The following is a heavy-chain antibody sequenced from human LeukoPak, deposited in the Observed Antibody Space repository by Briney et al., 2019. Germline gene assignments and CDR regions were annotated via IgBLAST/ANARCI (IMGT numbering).Heavy chain of an antibody. CDR2: IYSGGST. CDR3: ARQNSSGYPADAFDI. Sequence: GGSLRLSCAASGFTVSSNYMSWVRQAPGKGLEWVSVIYSGGSTYYADSVKGRFTISRDNSKNTLYLQMNSLRAEDTAVYYCARQNSSGYPADAFDIWGQGTMVTVSS. D-gene: IGHD3-22*01. V-gene: IGHV3-53*01. J-gene: IGHJ3*02. CDR1: GFTVSSNY.